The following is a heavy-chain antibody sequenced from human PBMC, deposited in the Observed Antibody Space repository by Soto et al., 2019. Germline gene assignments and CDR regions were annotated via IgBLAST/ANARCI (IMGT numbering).Heavy chain of an antibody. CDR1: GGTFSTYT. D-gene: IGHD2-2*01. Sequence: QVQLVQSGAEVKKPGSSVKVSCKASGGTFSTYTINWVRQAPGQGLEWMGGIIPMFGTANYAQKFQGRVTITADXSXSXXYMERSSLRSEDTAVYYCARRYCISTSCHYYGMDVWGQGTTVTVSS. J-gene: IGHJ6*02. CDR3: ARRYCISTSCHYYGMDV. V-gene: IGHV1-69*12. CDR2: IIPMFGTA.